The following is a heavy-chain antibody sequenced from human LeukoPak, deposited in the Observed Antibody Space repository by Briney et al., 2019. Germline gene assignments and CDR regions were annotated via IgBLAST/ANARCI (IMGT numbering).Heavy chain of an antibody. CDR2: ISFNTISR. CDR3: ASNFDYDSSTFYY. Sequence: GGSLRLSCAASGFTFSSYSMNWVRQAPGKGLEWVSSISFNTISRYYADSLKGRFTISRDDAKNSLYFQMNSLRAEDKAVYYCASNFDYDSSTFYYWGQGTLVTVSS. J-gene: IGHJ4*02. CDR1: GFTFSSYS. V-gene: IGHV3-21*01. D-gene: IGHD3-22*01.